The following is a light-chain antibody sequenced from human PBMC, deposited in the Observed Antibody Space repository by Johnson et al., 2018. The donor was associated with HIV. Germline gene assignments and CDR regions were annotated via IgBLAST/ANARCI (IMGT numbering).Light chain of an antibody. V-gene: IGLV1-51*01. Sequence: QSVLTQPPSVSAAPGQKVTISCYGSSSNIGNNYVSWYQQLPGTAPKLLIYDNNKRPSGIPDRFSGSKSGTSATLGITGLQTGDDADYYCGTWDSSLSAGGVFGTGTKVTVL. CDR1: SSNIGNNY. CDR2: DNN. J-gene: IGLJ1*01. CDR3: GTWDSSLSAGGV.